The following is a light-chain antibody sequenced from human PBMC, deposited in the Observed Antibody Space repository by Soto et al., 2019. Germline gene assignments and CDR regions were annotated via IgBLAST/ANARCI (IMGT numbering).Light chain of an antibody. Sequence: DIQLTQSPSFLSASVGDRVTITCRASQGSGIYLAWFQRKPAKAPRLLMYAASTLQSGVPSRFSGSGSGTEFTLTISSLQPEDFATYYCLQADSYPLTFGQGTRLEIK. CDR1: QGSGIY. V-gene: IGKV1-9*01. CDR2: AAS. CDR3: LQADSYPLT. J-gene: IGKJ5*01.